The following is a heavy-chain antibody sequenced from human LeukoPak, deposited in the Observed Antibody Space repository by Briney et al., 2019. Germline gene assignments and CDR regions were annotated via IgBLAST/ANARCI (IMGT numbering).Heavy chain of an antibody. CDR3: ARLHAPHFGPRTKYSYGPFDY. CDR1: GGTFSSYT. J-gene: IGHJ4*02. Sequence: SVKVSCKASGGTFSSYTISWVRQVPGQGLEWMGRIIPILGIANYAQKFQGRVTITADKSTSTAYMELSSLRSEDTAVYYCARLHAPHFGPRTKYSYGPFDYWGQGTLVTVSS. CDR2: IIPILGIA. D-gene: IGHD5-18*01. V-gene: IGHV1-69*02.